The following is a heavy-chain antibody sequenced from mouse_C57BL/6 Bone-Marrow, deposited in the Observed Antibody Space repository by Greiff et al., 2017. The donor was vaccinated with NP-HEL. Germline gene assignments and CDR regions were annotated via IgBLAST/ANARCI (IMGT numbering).Heavy chain of an antibody. CDR2: IYPGSGNT. CDR1: GYTFTDYY. V-gene: IGHV1-76*01. J-gene: IGHJ3*01. Sequence: VQLQQSGAELVRPGASVKLSCKASGYTFTDYYINWVKQRPGQGLEWIARIYPGSGNTYYNEKFKGKATLTAEKSSSPAYMQLSSLTSEDSAVYFCSRRGVYGYDEGAWFAYWGQGTLVTVSA. CDR3: SRRGVYGYDEGAWFAY. D-gene: IGHD2-2*01.